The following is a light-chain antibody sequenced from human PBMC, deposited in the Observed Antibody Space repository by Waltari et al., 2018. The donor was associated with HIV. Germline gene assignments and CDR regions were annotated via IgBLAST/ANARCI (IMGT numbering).Light chain of an antibody. CDR1: PGISNS. J-gene: IGKJ2*01. Sequence: DIQMTQSPSSLSASVGYRLTITCRASPGISNSLAWYQQKPGKAPKVLIYASSRLQSGVPSRFSGSGSGTDFTLTISSLQPGDFATYNCQQYYSIPYTFGQGTKLEIK. CDR2: ASS. V-gene: IGKV1-NL1*01. CDR3: QQYYSIPYT.